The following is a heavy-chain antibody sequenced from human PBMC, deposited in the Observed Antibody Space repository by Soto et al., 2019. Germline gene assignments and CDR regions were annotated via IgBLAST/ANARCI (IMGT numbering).Heavy chain of an antibody. V-gene: IGHV3-7*03. Sequence: GGSLRLSCAASGFTFSSYWMSWVRQAPGKGLEWVANIKQDGSEKYYVDSVKGRFTISRDNAKNSLYLQMNSLRAEDTAVYYCARYDRVGASASDIWGQGTMVTVSS. J-gene: IGHJ3*02. CDR1: GFTFSSYW. D-gene: IGHD1-26*01. CDR2: IKQDGSEK. CDR3: ARYDRVGASASDI.